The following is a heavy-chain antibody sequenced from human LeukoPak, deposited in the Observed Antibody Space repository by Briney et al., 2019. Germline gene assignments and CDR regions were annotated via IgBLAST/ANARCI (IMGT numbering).Heavy chain of an antibody. CDR2: ISGSGGST. CDR1: GFIFSSYG. CDR3: ARVDGMDV. J-gene: IGHJ6*02. Sequence: GGSLRLSCAASGFIFSSYGMHWVRQAPGKGLEWVSSISGSGGSTYYADSVKGRFSISRDNSKNTLDLQMNSLRAEDTAVYYCARVDGMDVWGQGTTVTVSS. V-gene: IGHV3-23*01.